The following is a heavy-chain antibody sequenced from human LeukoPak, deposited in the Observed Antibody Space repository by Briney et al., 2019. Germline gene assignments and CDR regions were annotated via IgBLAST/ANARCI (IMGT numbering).Heavy chain of an antibody. CDR1: GFTFSSYG. Sequence: GGSLRLSCAASGFTFSSYGMSWVRQAPGKGLEWVSAISGSGGSTYYADSVKGRFTISRDNSKNTLYLQMNSLRAEDTAVYYCAKDHYYDSSGYYDNDAFDIWGQGTMVTVSS. CDR2: ISGSGGST. CDR3: AKDHYYDSSGYYDNDAFDI. V-gene: IGHV3-23*01. J-gene: IGHJ3*02. D-gene: IGHD3-22*01.